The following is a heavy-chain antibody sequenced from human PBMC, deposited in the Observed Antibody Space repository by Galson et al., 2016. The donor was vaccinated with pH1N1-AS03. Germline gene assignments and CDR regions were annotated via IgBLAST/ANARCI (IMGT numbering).Heavy chain of an antibody. V-gene: IGHV1-3*04. J-gene: IGHJ4*02. CDR3: AGLSSGGGGRDH. CDR2: INTDPGYT. CDR1: GYTFTSHV. Sequence: SVKVSCKASGYTFTSHVVDWVRQAPGQSLEWMGWINTDPGYTKYSQKFQGRATITKDTSATTAYMELNSLTSEDTAVYYCAGLSSGGGGRDHWGQGTLVNVSS. D-gene: IGHD3-22*01.